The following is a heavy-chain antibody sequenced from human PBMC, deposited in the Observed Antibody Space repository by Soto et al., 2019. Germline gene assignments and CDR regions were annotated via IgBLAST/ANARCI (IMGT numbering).Heavy chain of an antibody. Sequence: GGSLRLSCAASGFTFSDYYMSWIRQAPGKGLEWVSYISSSGSTIYYADSVKGRFTISRDNAKNSLYLQMNSLRAEDTAVYYCARFLSWHYNQAFDIWGQGTMVTVSS. J-gene: IGHJ3*02. V-gene: IGHV3-11*01. CDR2: ISSSGSTI. CDR3: ARFLSWHYNQAFDI. D-gene: IGHD1-7*01. CDR1: GFTFSDYY.